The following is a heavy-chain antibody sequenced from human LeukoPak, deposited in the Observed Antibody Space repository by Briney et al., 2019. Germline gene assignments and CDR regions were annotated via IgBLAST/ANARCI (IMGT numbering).Heavy chain of an antibody. Sequence: SETLSLTCTVSGGSISSYYWSWIRQPPGKGLEWIGYIYYSGSTNYNPSLKSRVTISVDTSKNQFSLKLSSVTAADTAVYYCGRERNWFDPWGQGTLVTVSS. J-gene: IGHJ5*02. V-gene: IGHV4-59*01. D-gene: IGHD6-25*01. CDR1: GGSISSYY. CDR2: IYYSGST. CDR3: GRERNWFDP.